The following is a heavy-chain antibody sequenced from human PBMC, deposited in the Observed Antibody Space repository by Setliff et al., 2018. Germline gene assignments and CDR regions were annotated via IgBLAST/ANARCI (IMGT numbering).Heavy chain of an antibody. CDR1: GYTFTSYD. CDR2: MNPNSGNT. V-gene: IGHV1-8*01. Sequence: ASVKVSCKASGYTFTSYDINWVRQATGQGLEWMGWMNPNSGNTGYAQKFQGRVTMTRNTSISTAYMELSSLRSEDTAVYYCARNYYDSSGYEFPGWFDPWGQGTQVTVSS. CDR3: ARNYYDSSGYEFPGWFDP. D-gene: IGHD3-22*01. J-gene: IGHJ5*02.